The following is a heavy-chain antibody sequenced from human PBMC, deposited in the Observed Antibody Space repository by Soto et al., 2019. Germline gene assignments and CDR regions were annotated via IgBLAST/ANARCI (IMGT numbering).Heavy chain of an antibody. D-gene: IGHD3-9*01. CDR3: ARSSLDYDILTGYYRPISHNYYFDY. V-gene: IGHV3-30-3*01. J-gene: IGHJ4*02. Sequence: GGSLRLSCAASGFTFSSYAMHWVRQAPGKGLEWVAVISYDGSNKYYADSVKGRFTISRDNSKNTLYLQMNSLRAEDTAVYYCARSSLDYDILTGYYRPISHNYYFDYWGQGTLVTVSS. CDR1: GFTFSSYA. CDR2: ISYDGSNK.